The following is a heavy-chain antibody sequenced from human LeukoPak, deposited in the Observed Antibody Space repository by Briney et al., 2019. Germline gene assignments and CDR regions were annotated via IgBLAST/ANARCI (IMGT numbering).Heavy chain of an antibody. CDR1: GFTFSSYW. J-gene: IGHJ4*02. CDR2: ISGSGGST. Sequence: GGSLRLSCAAPGFTFSSYWMHWVRQAPGKGLEWVSAISGSGGSTYYADSVKGRFTISRDNSKNTLYLQMNSLRAEDTAVYYCGTYNSSWYCLDYWGQGTLVTVSS. CDR3: GTYNSSWYCLDY. V-gene: IGHV3-23*01. D-gene: IGHD6-13*01.